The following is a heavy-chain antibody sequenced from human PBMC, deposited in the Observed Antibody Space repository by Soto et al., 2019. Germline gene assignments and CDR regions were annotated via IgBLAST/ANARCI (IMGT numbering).Heavy chain of an antibody. Sequence: GGSLGLSCAASGFTFSTYWMHWVRQAPGKGLVWVSRIKTDGSVTTYADSVKGRFTISRDNAKNTLYLQMNTLRAEDTAVYYCARDLGGSHDYWGRGTLVTVSS. CDR2: IKTDGSVT. CDR3: ARDLGGSHDY. V-gene: IGHV3-74*01. CDR1: GFTFSTYW. J-gene: IGHJ4*02. D-gene: IGHD3-16*01.